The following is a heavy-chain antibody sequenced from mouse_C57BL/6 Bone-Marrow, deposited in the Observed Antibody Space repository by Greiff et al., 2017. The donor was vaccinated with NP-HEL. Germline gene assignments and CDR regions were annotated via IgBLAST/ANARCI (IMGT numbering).Heavy chain of an antibody. CDR2: INPNYGTT. D-gene: IGHD4-1*01. J-gene: IGHJ2*01. V-gene: IGHV1-39*01. CDR1: GYSFTDYN. CDR3: VKDRGTGYFDY. Sequence: EVQLQQSGPELVKPGASVKISCKASGYSFTDYNMNWVKQSNGKSLEWIGVINPNYGTTSYNQKFKGKATLTVDQSSSTAYMHIKRVTYEGSEDCNSVKDRGTGYFDYWGQGTTLTVSS.